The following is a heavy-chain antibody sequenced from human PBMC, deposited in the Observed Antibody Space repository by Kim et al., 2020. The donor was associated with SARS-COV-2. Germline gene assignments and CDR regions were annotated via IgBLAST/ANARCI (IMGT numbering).Heavy chain of an antibody. V-gene: IGHV1-18*01. CDR3: ARDLGTVTTPY. Sequence: TNYAQKLQGRVTMTTDTATSTAYMELRSLGSDDTAVYYCARDLGTVTTPYWGQGTLVTVSS. J-gene: IGHJ4*02. D-gene: IGHD4-17*01. CDR2: T.